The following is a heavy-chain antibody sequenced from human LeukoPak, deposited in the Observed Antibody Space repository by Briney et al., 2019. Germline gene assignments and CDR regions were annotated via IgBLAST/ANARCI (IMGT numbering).Heavy chain of an antibody. CDR2: IYYSGST. V-gene: IGHV4-39*01. D-gene: IGHD3-3*01. Sequence: SETLSLTCTVSGGSISSSSYYWGWIRQPPGRGLEWIGSIYYSGSTYYNPSLKSRVTISVDTSKNQFSLKLSSVTAADTAVYYCASLQAPYYDLWSGENWFDPWGQGTLVTVSS. J-gene: IGHJ5*02. CDR1: GGSISSSSYY. CDR3: ASLQAPYYDLWSGENWFDP.